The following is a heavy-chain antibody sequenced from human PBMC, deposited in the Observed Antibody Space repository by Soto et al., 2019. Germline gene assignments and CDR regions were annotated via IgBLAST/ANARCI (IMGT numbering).Heavy chain of an antibody. CDR2: INHSGST. Sequence: SETLSVTCAFYVGSFSVYYWSWIRQPPGKGLELIGEINHSGSTNYNPSLKSRVTISVDTSKNQFSLNLSSVTAADTAVYYCARGRSGVGATTRYYYHYGMDVWGQGTTVTVSS. J-gene: IGHJ6*01. V-gene: IGHV4-34*01. CDR1: VGSFSVYY. CDR3: ARGRSGVGATTRYYYHYGMDV. D-gene: IGHD1-26*01.